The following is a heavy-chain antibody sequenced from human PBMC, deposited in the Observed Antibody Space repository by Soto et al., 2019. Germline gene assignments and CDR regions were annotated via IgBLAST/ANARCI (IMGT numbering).Heavy chain of an antibody. D-gene: IGHD1-26*01. CDR2: MNTNSGNT. V-gene: IGHV1-8*01. CDR1: GYTFTSFD. CDR3: AREGRYSGSYEGAYFDY. J-gene: IGHJ4*02. Sequence: QVQLVQSGAEMKEPGASVKVSCKASGYTFTSFDLNWVRQATGQGLEWMGWMNTNSGNTGNAQKFQGRVTMTRDTSISTAYMELSSLRSEDTAVYYCAREGRYSGSYEGAYFDYWGQGTLVTVSS.